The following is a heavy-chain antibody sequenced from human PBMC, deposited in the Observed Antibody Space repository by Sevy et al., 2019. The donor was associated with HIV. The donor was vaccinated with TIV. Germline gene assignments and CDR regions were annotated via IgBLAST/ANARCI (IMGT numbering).Heavy chain of an antibody. D-gene: IGHD6-19*01. CDR1: GGTFTTSG. CDR2: IIPILGTT. Sequence: ASVKVSCKASGGTFTTSGISWVRQVPGQGLEWTGGIIPILGTTNYAQRFQYRVTITADESTKTAYMELSSLRSEDTAVYYCARGGGNGWYYFDYWSQATSVTVSS. CDR3: ARGGGNGWYYFDY. J-gene: IGHJ4*02. V-gene: IGHV1-69*13.